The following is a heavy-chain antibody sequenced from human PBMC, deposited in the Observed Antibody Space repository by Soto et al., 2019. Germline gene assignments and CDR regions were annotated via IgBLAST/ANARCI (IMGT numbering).Heavy chain of an antibody. CDR3: ARDRGVAPPVAGNTHYYYYMDV. J-gene: IGHJ6*03. D-gene: IGHD6-19*01. CDR1: GYSFTNYG. V-gene: IGHV1-18*01. CDR2: ISAYNGNT. Sequence: QDQLVQSGVEVKKPGASVKVSCKASGYSFTNYGITWVRQAPGQGFEWMGWISAYNGNTNYAQKFQGRDPMTTDASTSTAYLELRSLRSDDTAVYYCARDRGVAPPVAGNTHYYYYMDVWGKGTTVTVSS.